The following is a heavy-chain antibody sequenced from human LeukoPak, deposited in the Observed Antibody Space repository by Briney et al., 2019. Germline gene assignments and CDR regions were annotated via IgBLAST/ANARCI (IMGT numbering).Heavy chain of an antibody. CDR1: GYSITSYD. Sequence: GASVKVSCRASGYSITSYDINWVRQAAGQGLEWVGWMNSNSGNTGYARKFQGRVTLPRDTSINTAYMEVNSLTSEDTAVYYCARGGTLVRGVAILYGMDVWGQGTTVTVSS. V-gene: IGHV1-8*01. CDR3: ARGGTLVRGVAILYGMDV. D-gene: IGHD3-10*01. CDR2: MNSNSGNT. J-gene: IGHJ6*02.